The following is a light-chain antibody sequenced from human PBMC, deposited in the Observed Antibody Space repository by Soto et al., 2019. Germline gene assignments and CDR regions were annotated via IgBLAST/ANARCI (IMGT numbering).Light chain of an antibody. J-gene: IGLJ1*01. CDR2: EVT. Sequence: QSGLTQPASVSGSPGQSITISCSGTNSYVGTYNYGSWNSHCPGKFPQLIMYEVTNRRSGVSTRFSGSKYRNTASLTTSGLEAEDEADYYCTSYTTRSSSVFGTRT. CDR1: NSYVGTYNY. CDR3: TSYTTRSSSV. V-gene: IGLV2-14*01.